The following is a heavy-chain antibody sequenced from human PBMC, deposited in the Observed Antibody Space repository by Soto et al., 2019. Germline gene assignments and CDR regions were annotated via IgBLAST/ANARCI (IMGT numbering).Heavy chain of an antibody. J-gene: IGHJ4*02. CDR2: INPSGGST. CDR3: IRDVLNSWYYYGTGSEAYFDY. D-gene: IGHD3-10*01. CDR1: GYTFTSYY. Sequence: QVQLVQSGAEVKKPGASVKVSCKASGYTFTSYYMHWVRQAPGQGLEWMGIINPSGGSTTYAQKFQGRVTMTRDTSTSTVYMELSSLRSEDTAVYHCIRDVLNSWYYYGTGSEAYFDYWGQGTLVIVSS. V-gene: IGHV1-46*03.